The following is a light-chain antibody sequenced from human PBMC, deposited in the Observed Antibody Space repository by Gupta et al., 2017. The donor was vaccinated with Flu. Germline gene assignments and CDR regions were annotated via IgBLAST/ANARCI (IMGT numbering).Light chain of an antibody. CDR1: QSVTSSY. CDR3: QQYSSSPLT. Sequence: ERATPSCRASQSVTSSYLAWYQQKPGQAPRLLIYGASIRATGIPDRFSGSGSGTDFTLTISRLEPEDFAMFYCQQYSSSPLTFGGGTKVEIK. CDR2: GAS. V-gene: IGKV3-20*01. J-gene: IGKJ4*01.